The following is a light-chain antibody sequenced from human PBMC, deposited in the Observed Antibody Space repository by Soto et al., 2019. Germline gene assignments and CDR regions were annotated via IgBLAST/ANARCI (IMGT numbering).Light chain of an antibody. V-gene: IGKV1-5*03. CDR1: QSISVW. Sequence: DVHKSQFTYRLSAVDGERVALICRPSQSISVWLAWYQQKAGKAPNRLIYKASNLESGVPSRFSGSESGTDFTLTIRSLHSDYFATQYCQQYNSDSPRTIGGGTRVEIK. CDR2: KAS. CDR3: QQYNSDSPRT. J-gene: IGKJ4*01.